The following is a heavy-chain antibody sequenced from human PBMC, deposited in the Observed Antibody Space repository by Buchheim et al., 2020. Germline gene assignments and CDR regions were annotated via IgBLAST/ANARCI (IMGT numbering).Heavy chain of an antibody. CDR3: ARANIIIAVAGSGALGY. Sequence: QVQLVQSGAEVKKPGASVKVSCKASGYTFTSYYMHWVRQAPGQGLERMGIINPSGGSTSYAQKFQGRVTMTRDTSTSTVYMELSSLRSEDTAVYYCARANIIIAVAGSGALGYWGQGTL. D-gene: IGHD6-19*01. CDR2: INPSGGST. CDR1: GYTFTSYY. V-gene: IGHV1-46*01. J-gene: IGHJ4*02.